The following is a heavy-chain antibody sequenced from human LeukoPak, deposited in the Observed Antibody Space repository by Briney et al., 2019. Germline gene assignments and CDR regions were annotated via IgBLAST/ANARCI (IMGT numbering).Heavy chain of an antibody. J-gene: IGHJ5*01. Sequence: PGRSLRLSCAASVFTFSSYAMHWVRQAPGKGLEWVAVISYDGSNKYYADSVKGRFTISRDNSKNTLDLQMNSLGGEDTAVYYCARDLGYCSSISCYKNRFDSWGQGTLVIVSS. CDR3: ARDLGYCSSISCYKNRFDS. V-gene: IGHV3-30-3*01. CDR2: ISYDGSNK. D-gene: IGHD2-2*02. CDR1: VFTFSSYA.